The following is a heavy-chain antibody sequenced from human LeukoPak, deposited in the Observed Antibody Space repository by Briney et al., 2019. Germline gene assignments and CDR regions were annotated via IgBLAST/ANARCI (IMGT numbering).Heavy chain of an antibody. V-gene: IGHV4-34*01. D-gene: IGHD3-22*01. CDR1: GGSFSGYY. CDR2: INHSGST. J-gene: IGHJ4*02. Sequence: SETLSLTCAVYGGSFSGYYWSWIRQPPGKGLEWIGEINHSGSTNYNPSLKSRVTISVDTSKNQFSLKLSSVTAADTAVYYCARRLIHYYDSSGYYYWSQGTLVTVSS. CDR3: ARRLIHYYDSSGYYY.